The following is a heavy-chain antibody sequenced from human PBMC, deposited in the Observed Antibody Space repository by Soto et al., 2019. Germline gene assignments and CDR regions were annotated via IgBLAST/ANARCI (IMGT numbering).Heavy chain of an antibody. Sequence: ASVKVCCKASGYTFTSYAMHWVRQAPGQRLEWMGWINAGNGNTKYSQKSQGRVTITRDTSASTAYMELSSLRSEDTAVYYCARDRYYDILTGYEYYYYYYGMDVWGQGTTVTVSS. J-gene: IGHJ6*02. CDR2: INAGNGNT. CDR1: GYTFTSYA. V-gene: IGHV1-3*01. D-gene: IGHD3-9*01. CDR3: ARDRYYDILTGYEYYYYYYGMDV.